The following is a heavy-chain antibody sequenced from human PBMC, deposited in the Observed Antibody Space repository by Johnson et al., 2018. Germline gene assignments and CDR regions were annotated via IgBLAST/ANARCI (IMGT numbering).Heavy chain of an antibody. V-gene: IGHV4-34*01. CDR1: GGSFSGYY. CDR2: INHSGST. D-gene: IGHD4-17*01. Sequence: QVQLQQWGAGLLKPSETLSLTCAVYGGSFSGYYWSWIRQPPGKGLEWIGEINHSGSTNYNPSLKSRVTISVDTSKNQFSLKLSSGPAADTAVYYWASTVTSGDYYMDVWGKGTTVTVSS. J-gene: IGHJ6*03. CDR3: ASTVTSGDYYMDV.